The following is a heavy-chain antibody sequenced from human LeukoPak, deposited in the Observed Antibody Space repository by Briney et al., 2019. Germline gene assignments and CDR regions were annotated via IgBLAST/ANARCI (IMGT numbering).Heavy chain of an antibody. J-gene: IGHJ6*02. CDR1: GYTFTGYY. CDR3: ATSPTAMVSPMDV. Sequence: ASVKVSCKASGYTFTGYYMHWVRQAPGQGLEWMGWINPNSGGTNYAQKFQGRVTMTRDTSISTAYMELSRLRSDDTAVYYCATSPTAMVSPMDVWGQGTTVTVSS. V-gene: IGHV1-2*02. D-gene: IGHD5-18*01. CDR2: INPNSGGT.